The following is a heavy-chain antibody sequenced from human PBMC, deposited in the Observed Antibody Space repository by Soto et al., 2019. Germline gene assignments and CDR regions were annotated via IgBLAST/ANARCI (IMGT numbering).Heavy chain of an antibody. J-gene: IGHJ6*02. CDR3: AKDRGAARYYYGMDV. V-gene: IGHV3-11*06. CDR2: ISSSSSYT. D-gene: IGHD6-6*01. CDR1: GFTFSDYY. Sequence: GGSLRLSCAASGFTFSDYYMSWIRQAPGKGLEWVSYISSSSSYTNYADSVKGRFTISRDNSKNTLYLQMNSLRAEDTAVYYCAKDRGAARYYYGMDVWGQGTTVTVSS.